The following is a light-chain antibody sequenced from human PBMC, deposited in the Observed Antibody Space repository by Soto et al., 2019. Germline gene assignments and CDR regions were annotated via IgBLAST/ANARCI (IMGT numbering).Light chain of an antibody. J-gene: IGLJ2*01. CDR2: YDN. CDR3: QVWDTGSDHLV. Sequence: SYELTQPPSVAVAPGETASITCGGNNIGSKSVHWYQQKPSQSPVLVIYYDNDRPSGIPERFSGSNSGNTATLTISRVEAGDEADYYCQVWDTGSDHLVFGGGTKLTVL. CDR1: NIGSKS. V-gene: IGLV3-21*04.